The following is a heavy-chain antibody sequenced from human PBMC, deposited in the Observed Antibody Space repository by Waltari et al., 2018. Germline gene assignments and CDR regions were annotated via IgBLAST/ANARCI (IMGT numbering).Heavy chain of an antibody. V-gene: IGHV1-69*13. CDR2: IIPILGTA. CDR1: GGTFSSYA. D-gene: IGHD3-3*01. J-gene: IGHJ3*02. Sequence: QVQLVQSGAEVKKPGSSVKVSCKASGGTFSSYAISWVRQAPGQRLEWMGRIIPILGTANYAQKFQGRVTITADKSTSTAYMELSSLRSEDTAVYYCARANGALDDFLKFGDAFDIWGQGTMVTVSS. CDR3: ARANGALDDFLKFGDAFDI.